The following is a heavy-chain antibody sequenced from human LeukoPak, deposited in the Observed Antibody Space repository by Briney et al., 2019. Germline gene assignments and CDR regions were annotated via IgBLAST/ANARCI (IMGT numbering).Heavy chain of an antibody. CDR1: GFNFDDYV. CDR3: ARDQYSRSSGWFDP. CDR2: INWNGGGR. Sequence: GGSLRLSCAASGFNFDDYVMTWVRQAPGKGLEWVSGINWNGGGRGYADSVKGRFTISRDNAKNSLYLLMNSLRPEDMAFYYCARDQYSRSSGWFDPWGQGILVTVSS. V-gene: IGHV3-20*04. D-gene: IGHD6-6*01. J-gene: IGHJ5*02.